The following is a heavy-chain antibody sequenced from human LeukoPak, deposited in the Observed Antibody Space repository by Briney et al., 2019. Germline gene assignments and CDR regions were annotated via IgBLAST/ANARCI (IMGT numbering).Heavy chain of an antibody. CDR3: ASGGYSGYDSAFDI. J-gene: IGHJ3*02. CDR2: ISGSGGST. D-gene: IGHD5-12*01. Sequence: GGSLRLSCAASGFTFSSYAMSRVRQAPGKGLEWVSAISGSGGSTYYADSVKGRFTISRDNSKNTLYLQMNSLRAEDTAVYYCASGGYSGYDSAFDIWGQGTMVTVSS. V-gene: IGHV3-23*01. CDR1: GFTFSSYA.